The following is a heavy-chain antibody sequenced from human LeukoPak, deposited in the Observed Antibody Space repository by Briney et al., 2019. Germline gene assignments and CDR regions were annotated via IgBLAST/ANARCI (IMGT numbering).Heavy chain of an antibody. CDR2: ISSNGDAT. D-gene: IGHD1-7*01. Sequence: GGSLRLSCAASGFTFSNYALHWVRQAPGKGLEYVSAISSNGDATFYANSVKGRFTISRDNSKNTLYLQMGSLRAEDMAVYYCVRVGNYREFDYWGQGALVTVSS. V-gene: IGHV3-64*01. CDR1: GFTFSNYA. CDR3: VRVGNYREFDY. J-gene: IGHJ4*02.